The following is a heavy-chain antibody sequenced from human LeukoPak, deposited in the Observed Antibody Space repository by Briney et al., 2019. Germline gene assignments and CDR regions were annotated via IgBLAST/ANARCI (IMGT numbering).Heavy chain of an antibody. D-gene: IGHD1-26*01. Sequence: PSETLSLTCTVSGGSISSSSYYWGWIRQPPGKGLEWIGSIYYSGSTYYNPSLKSRVTMSVDTSKNQFSLKLSSVTAADTAVYYCARVGFGGSYYEVYFDYWGQGTLVTVSS. V-gene: IGHV4-39*07. CDR2: IYYSGST. CDR3: ARVGFGGSYYEVYFDY. J-gene: IGHJ4*02. CDR1: GGSISSSSYY.